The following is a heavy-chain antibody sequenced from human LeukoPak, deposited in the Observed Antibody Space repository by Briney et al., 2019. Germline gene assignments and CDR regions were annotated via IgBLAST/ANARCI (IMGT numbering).Heavy chain of an antibody. V-gene: IGHV3-53*01. CDR3: ARADGGYYFDY. CDR1: GFTFTNYW. J-gene: IGHJ4*02. CDR2: IYSGATT. Sequence: GGSLRLSCAASGFTFTNYWIHWVRQGPGKGLEWVSVIYSGATTSYADSVKGRFTIPRDNSKNTLYLQMNSLRAEDTAVYYCARADGGYYFDYWGQGTLVTVSS. D-gene: IGHD3-22*01.